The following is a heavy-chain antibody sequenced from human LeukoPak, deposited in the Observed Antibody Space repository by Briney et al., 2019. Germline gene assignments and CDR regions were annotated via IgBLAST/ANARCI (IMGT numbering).Heavy chain of an antibody. V-gene: IGHV3-23*01. J-gene: IGHJ4*02. Sequence: PGGSLRLSCAASGFTFSNYAMSWVRQAPGKGLEWVSGISGSGGSTYYADSVRGRFTISRDNSKNTLFLQMNSLRADDTAVYYCAKEKARRDFDYWGQGTLVTVSS. CDR1: GFTFSNYA. D-gene: IGHD1-26*01. CDR2: ISGSGGST. CDR3: AKEKARRDFDY.